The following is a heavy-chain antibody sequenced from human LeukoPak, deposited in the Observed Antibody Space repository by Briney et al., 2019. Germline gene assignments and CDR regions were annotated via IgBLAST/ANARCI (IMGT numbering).Heavy chain of an antibody. Sequence: ASVKVSCKASGYIFTGYYMHWVRQAPGQGLEWMGWINPNSGDTHYAQKFQGRVTMTRDMSTTTDYMELSSLRSEDTAVYYCARDNSVGDIAWWFDPWGQGTLVTVSS. D-gene: IGHD3-16*02. CDR1: GYIFTGYY. V-gene: IGHV1-2*02. CDR3: ARDNSVGDIAWWFDP. J-gene: IGHJ5*02. CDR2: INPNSGDT.